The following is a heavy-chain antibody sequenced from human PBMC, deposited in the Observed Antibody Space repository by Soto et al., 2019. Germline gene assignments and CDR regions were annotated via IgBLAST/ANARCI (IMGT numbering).Heavy chain of an antibody. Sequence: QVQLVQSGAEVKKPGASVKVSCKASGYTFTSYDINWVRQATGLGLEWMGWMNPNSGNTGSAQKFPGRVTVTRKTSISNAYLELSSLRSEDTAVYYCARASVLRYFDWLLRKDAFDIGGQGTMVTVSS. V-gene: IGHV1-8*01. CDR2: MNPNSGNT. J-gene: IGHJ3*02. D-gene: IGHD3-9*01. CDR1: GYTFTSYD. CDR3: ARASVLRYFDWLLRKDAFDI.